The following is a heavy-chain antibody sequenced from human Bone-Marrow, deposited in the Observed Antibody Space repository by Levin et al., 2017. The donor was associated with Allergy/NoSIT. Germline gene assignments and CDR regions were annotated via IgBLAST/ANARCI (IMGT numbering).Heavy chain of an antibody. J-gene: IGHJ3*02. CDR1: GFTFSSYA. V-gene: IGHV3-23*01. CDR2: ISGSGGST. CDR3: AKQASSSWRSAFDI. Sequence: ETLSLTCAASGFTFSSYAMSWVRQAPGKGLEWVSAISGSGGSTYYADSVKGRFTISRDNSKNTLYLQMNSLRAEDTAVYYCAKQASSSWRSAFDIWGQGTMVTVSS. D-gene: IGHD6-13*01.